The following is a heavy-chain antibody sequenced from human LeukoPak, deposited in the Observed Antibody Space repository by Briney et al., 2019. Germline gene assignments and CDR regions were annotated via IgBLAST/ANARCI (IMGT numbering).Heavy chain of an antibody. CDR2: ISASGGST. V-gene: IGHV3-23*01. CDR1: GFTFNDYA. CDR3: AKGTGSSGWRYYFDY. D-gene: IGHD6-19*01. Sequence: GGSLRLSCAASGFTFNDYAMSWVRQAPGEGLEWVSTISASGGSTYYADSVKGRFTTSRDNSKNTVYLQMSSLRAEDTAVYFCAKGTGSSGWRYYFDYWGQGTLVTVSS. J-gene: IGHJ4*02.